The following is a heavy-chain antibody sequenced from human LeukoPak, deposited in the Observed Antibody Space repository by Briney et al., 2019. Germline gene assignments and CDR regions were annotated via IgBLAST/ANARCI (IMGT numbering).Heavy chain of an antibody. V-gene: IGHV1-2*06. J-gene: IGHJ4*02. D-gene: IGHD5-12*01. CDR1: GYTFTGYY. Sequence: ASVKVSCKASGYTFTGYYMHWVRQAPGQGLEWMGRINPNSGGTKYAQKFQGRVTMTRDTSISTTYMELSRLRSDDTAVYYCARDPWATYSDYDSSYWGQGTLVTVSS. CDR3: ARDPWATYSDYDSSY. CDR2: INPNSGGT.